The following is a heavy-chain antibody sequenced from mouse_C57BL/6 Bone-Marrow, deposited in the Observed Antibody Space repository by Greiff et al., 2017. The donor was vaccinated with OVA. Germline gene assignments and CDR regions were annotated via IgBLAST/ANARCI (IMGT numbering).Heavy chain of an antibody. J-gene: IGHJ1*03. CDR1: GYTFTDYY. V-gene: IGHV1-76*01. CDR2: IYPGSGNT. CDR3: ARGRREYFDV. Sequence: VKLQESGAELVRPGASVKLSCKASGYTFTDYYINWVKQRPGQGLEWIARIYPGSGNTYYNEKFKGKATLTAEKSSSTAYMQLSSLTSEDSAVYFCARGRREYFDVWGTGTTVTVSS.